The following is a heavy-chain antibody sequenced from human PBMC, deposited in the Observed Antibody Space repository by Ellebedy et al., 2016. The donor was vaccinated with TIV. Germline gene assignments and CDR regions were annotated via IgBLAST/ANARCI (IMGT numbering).Heavy chain of an antibody. CDR2: INPDSGGT. CDR1: GYTFSAYY. CDR3: ARVIRGSSGMDV. Sequence: ALVKVSCKASGYTFSAYYIHWVRQAPGQGLEWMGWINPDSGGTNFAQRFQGRVTMSRDTSVNAAYMHLSRLESDDTAIYYCARVIRGSSGMDVWGQGTTVTVS. J-gene: IGHJ6*02. D-gene: IGHD6-13*01. V-gene: IGHV1-2*02.